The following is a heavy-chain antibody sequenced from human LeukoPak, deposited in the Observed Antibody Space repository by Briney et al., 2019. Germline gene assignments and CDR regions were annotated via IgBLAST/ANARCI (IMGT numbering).Heavy chain of an antibody. V-gene: IGHV3-30*18. CDR1: GFTFSSYG. Sequence: GSLRLSCAASGFTFSSYGMHWVRQAPGKGLEWVAVISYDGSNKYYADSVKGRFTISRDNSKNTLYLQMNSLRAEDTAVYYCAKDNYDSSGFDYWGQGTLVTVSS. J-gene: IGHJ4*02. CDR2: ISYDGSNK. CDR3: AKDNYDSSGFDY. D-gene: IGHD3-22*01.